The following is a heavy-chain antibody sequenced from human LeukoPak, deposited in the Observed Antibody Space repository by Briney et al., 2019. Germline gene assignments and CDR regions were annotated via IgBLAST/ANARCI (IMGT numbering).Heavy chain of an antibody. CDR1: GGSFSGYY. V-gene: IGHV4-34*01. Sequence: PSETLSLTCAVYGGSFSGYYWSWIRQPPGKGLEWIGEINHSGSTNYNPSLKSRVTISVDTSKNQISLKLSSVTAADTAVYYCARGGRYYGSGSYPIKRRCYFDYWGQGTLVTVSS. CDR2: INHSGST. D-gene: IGHD3-10*01. J-gene: IGHJ4*02. CDR3: ARGGRYYGSGSYPIKRRCYFDY.